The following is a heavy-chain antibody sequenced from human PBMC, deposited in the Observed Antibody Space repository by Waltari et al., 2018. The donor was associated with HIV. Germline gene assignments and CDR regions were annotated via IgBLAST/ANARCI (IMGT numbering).Heavy chain of an antibody. CDR2: IYHSGST. J-gene: IGHJ6*02. Sequence: QVQLQESGPGLVKPSETLSLTCAVSGSSISSGYSWGWIRQPPGTGLEWIGCIYHSGSTYYNPSLKSRVTISVDTSKNQFSLKLSSVTAADTAVYYCARDGTYLQLWLMYYYYGMDVWGQGTTVTVSS. D-gene: IGHD5-18*01. CDR3: ARDGTYLQLWLMYYYYGMDV. V-gene: IGHV4-38-2*02. CDR1: GSSISSGYS.